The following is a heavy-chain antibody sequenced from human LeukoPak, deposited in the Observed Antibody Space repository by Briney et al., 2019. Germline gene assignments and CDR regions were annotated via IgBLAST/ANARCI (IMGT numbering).Heavy chain of an antibody. J-gene: IGHJ4*02. CDR1: GFTFSSYG. Sequence: GGSLRLSCAASGFTFSSYGMHWVRQAPGKGLEWVAVISYDGSNKYYADSVKGRFTISRDNSKNTLYLQMISLRAEDTAVYYCAKDRRSGTRELAVAGFDYWGQGTLVTVSS. D-gene: IGHD6-19*01. V-gene: IGHV3-30*18. CDR2: ISYDGSNK. CDR3: AKDRRSGTRELAVAGFDY.